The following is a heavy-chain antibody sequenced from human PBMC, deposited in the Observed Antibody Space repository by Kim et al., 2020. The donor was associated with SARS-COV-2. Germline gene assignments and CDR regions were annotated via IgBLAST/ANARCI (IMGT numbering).Heavy chain of an antibody. Sequence: GGSLRLSCAASGFTFTSYWMSWVRQAPGKGLEWVANIKEDGSAEFYVDSVKGRFTISRDNAKNSLYLQMNNLRAEDTAVYYCATSAASPGNDWCQGTLVT. D-gene: IGHD6-13*01. CDR2: IKEDGSAE. CDR1: GFTFTSYW. CDR3: ATSAASPGND. V-gene: IGHV3-7*01. J-gene: IGHJ4*02.